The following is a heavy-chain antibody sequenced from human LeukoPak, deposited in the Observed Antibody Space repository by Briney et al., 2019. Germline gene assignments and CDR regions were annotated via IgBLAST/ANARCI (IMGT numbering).Heavy chain of an antibody. Sequence: ASVKVSCKASGYTFTSYGISWVRQAPGQGLEWMGWISAYIGNTNNAQKLQGRVTMTTDTSTTTAYMELRSLRSDDTAVYYCARDPPYYDSSGYYAFWGQGTLVTVSS. CDR1: GYTFTSYG. J-gene: IGHJ4*02. D-gene: IGHD3-22*01. V-gene: IGHV1-18*01. CDR3: ARDPPYYDSSGYYAF. CDR2: ISAYIGNT.